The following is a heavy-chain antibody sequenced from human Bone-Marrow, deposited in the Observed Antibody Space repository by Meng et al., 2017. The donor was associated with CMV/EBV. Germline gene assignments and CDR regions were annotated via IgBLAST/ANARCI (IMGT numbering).Heavy chain of an antibody. CDR1: GFTFSDAR. CDR2: IKSKTDGGTT. CDR3: AKMFGYCSSTSCYNGDYYYYGMDV. V-gene: IGHV3-15*05. J-gene: IGHJ6*02. Sequence: GESLKISCAASGFTFSDARMNWVRQAPGKGLEWVGRIKSKTDGGTTDYAASVKGRFTISRDDSKNTLSLQMNSLKTEDTAVYYCAKMFGYCSSTSCYNGDYYYYGMDVWGQGTTVTVSS. D-gene: IGHD2-2*02.